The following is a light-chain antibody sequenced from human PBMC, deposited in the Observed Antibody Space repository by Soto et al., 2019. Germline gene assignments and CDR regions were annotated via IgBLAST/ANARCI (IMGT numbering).Light chain of an antibody. CDR1: SSDVGGYNS. V-gene: IGLV2-8*01. Sequence: QSALTQPPSASGSPGQSVTISCTGTSSDVGGYNSVSWYQHHPGKAPKLMIYEVSKRPSGVPDRFSGSKSANTAYLTVSGLQADDEADYYCSSYAGSNNYVFGTGTKLTVL. CDR3: SSYAGSNNYV. J-gene: IGLJ1*01. CDR2: EVS.